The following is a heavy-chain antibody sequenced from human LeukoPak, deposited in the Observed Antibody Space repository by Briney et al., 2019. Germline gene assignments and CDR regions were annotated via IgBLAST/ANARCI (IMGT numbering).Heavy chain of an antibody. D-gene: IGHD1-7*01. CDR1: GGSISSGVYS. J-gene: IGHJ2*01. CDR3: ARGEAINWNYNWYFDL. Sequence: PSQTLSLTCAVSGGSISSGVYSWSWIRQPPGKGLEWIGYIYHSGCTDYKPSIKSRVTISVDRSKNQFSLKLSSVTAADTAVYYCARGEAINWNYNWYFDLWGRGTLVTVSS. CDR2: IYHSGCT. V-gene: IGHV4-30-2*01.